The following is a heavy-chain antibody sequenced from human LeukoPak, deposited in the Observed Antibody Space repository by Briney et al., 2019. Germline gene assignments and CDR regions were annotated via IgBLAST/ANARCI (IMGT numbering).Heavy chain of an antibody. Sequence: SSETLSLTCAVYGGSFSGYYWSWIRQPPGKGLEWIGEINHSGSTNYNPSLKSRVTVSVDTSKNQFSLKLSSVTAADTAVYYCARISYYYYGMDVWGQGTTVTASS. J-gene: IGHJ6*02. V-gene: IGHV4-34*01. CDR3: ARISYYYYGMDV. CDR2: INHSGST. CDR1: GGSFSGYY.